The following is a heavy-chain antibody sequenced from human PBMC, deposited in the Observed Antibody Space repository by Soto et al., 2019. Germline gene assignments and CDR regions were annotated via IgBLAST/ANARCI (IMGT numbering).Heavy chain of an antibody. CDR2: ISSSSSYI. CDR3: ARDLGTNLPPGYYYYGMDV. CDR1: GFTFSSYS. D-gene: IGHD2-8*01. Sequence: EVQLVESGGGLVKPGGSLRLSCAASGFTFSSYSMNWVRQAPGKGLEWVSSISSSSSYIYYADSVKGRFTISRDNAKNSLYLQMNSLGAEDTAVYYCARDLGTNLPPGYYYYGMDVWGQGTTVTVSS. J-gene: IGHJ6*02. V-gene: IGHV3-21*01.